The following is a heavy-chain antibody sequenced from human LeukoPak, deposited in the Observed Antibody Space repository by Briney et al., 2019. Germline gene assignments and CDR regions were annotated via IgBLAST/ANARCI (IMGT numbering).Heavy chain of an antibody. CDR1: GFTFSSYA. CDR2: ISYDGSNK. Sequence: GGSLRLSCAASGFTFSSYAMHWVRQAPGKGLEWVAVISYDGSNKYYADSVKGRFTISRDNSKNTLYLQMNSLRAEDTAVYYCARFTAARPVYWGQGALVTVSS. V-gene: IGHV3-30-3*01. CDR3: ARFTAARPVY. D-gene: IGHD6-6*01. J-gene: IGHJ4*02.